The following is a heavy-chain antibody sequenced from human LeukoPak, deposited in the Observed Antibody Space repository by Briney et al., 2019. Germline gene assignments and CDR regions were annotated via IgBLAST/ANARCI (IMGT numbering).Heavy chain of an antibody. CDR2: FDNSGGS. CDR3: ARWNYDIWTGHRYFDY. D-gene: IGHD3/OR15-3a*01. V-gene: IGHV4-59*01. CDR1: GDSIRGFY. J-gene: IGHJ4*02. Sequence: SETLSLTCNVSGDSIRGFYWAWIRQPPGKGLEWIGYFDNSGGSNYNPALESRVIISVDTSKNQFSLKLRSLTAADTAVYYCARWNYDIWTGHRYFDYWGQGTLVIVSS.